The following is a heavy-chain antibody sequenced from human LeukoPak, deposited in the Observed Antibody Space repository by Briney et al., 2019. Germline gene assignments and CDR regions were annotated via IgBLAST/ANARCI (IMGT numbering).Heavy chain of an antibody. Sequence: ASVKVSCKASGYTFTGYYMHWVRHAPGQGLEWMGRINPNSGGTNYAQKFQGRVTMTRDTSISTAYMELSRLRSDDTAVYYCARDGVSVSYYYYMDVWGKGTTVTVSS. CDR3: ARDGVSVSYYYYMDV. CDR1: GYTFTGYY. J-gene: IGHJ6*03. D-gene: IGHD2-8*01. V-gene: IGHV1-2*06. CDR2: INPNSGGT.